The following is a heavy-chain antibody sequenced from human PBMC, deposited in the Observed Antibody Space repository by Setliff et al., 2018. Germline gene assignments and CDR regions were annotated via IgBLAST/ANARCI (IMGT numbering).Heavy chain of an antibody. CDR2: FDPEDGET. CDR3: ARERALLRYFDWSSYYYYYGMDV. D-gene: IGHD3-9*01. Sequence: ASVKVSCKVSGYTLTELSMHWVRQAPGKGLEWMGGFDPEDGETIYAQKFQGRVTMTEDTSTDTAYMELSRLRSDDTAVYYCARERALLRYFDWSSYYYYYGMDVWGQGTTVTVSS. CDR1: GYTLTELS. V-gene: IGHV1-24*01. J-gene: IGHJ6*02.